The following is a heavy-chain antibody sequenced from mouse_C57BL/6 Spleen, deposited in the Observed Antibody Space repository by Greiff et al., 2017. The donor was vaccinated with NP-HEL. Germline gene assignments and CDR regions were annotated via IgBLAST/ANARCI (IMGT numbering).Heavy chain of an antibody. CDR1: GYTFTSYW. J-gene: IGHJ3*01. CDR2: IDPSDSYT. Sequence: QVQLQQPGAELVMPGASVKLSCKASGYTFTSYWMHWVKQRPGQGLEWIGEIDPSDSYTNYNQKFKGKSTLTVDKSSSTAYMQVSSLTSEDSAVYYCARDDGYYLAYWGQGTLVTVSA. D-gene: IGHD2-3*01. V-gene: IGHV1-69*01. CDR3: ARDDGYYLAY.